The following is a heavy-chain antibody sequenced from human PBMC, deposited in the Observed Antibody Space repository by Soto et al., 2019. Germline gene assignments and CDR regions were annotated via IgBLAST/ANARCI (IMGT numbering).Heavy chain of an antibody. Sequence: QVQLVQSGAAVKKPGASVKVSCKASGYTFTSYDINWGRQATGQGLEWMGWMNPNSGNTGYAQKFQGRVTMTRNTSISTAYMELSSLRSEDTAVYYCARGGVFFFAAPTNPFDYWGQGTLVTVSS. CDR1: GYTFTSYD. V-gene: IGHV1-8*01. D-gene: IGHD3-10*01. J-gene: IGHJ4*02. CDR3: ARGGVFFFAAPTNPFDY. CDR2: MNPNSGNT.